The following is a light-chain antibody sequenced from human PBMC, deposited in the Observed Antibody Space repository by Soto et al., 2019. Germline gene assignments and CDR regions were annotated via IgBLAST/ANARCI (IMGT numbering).Light chain of an antibody. Sequence: PGERATLSCRTSQSVSKYFAWYQQKPGRAPRLLIYDASSRATGIPARFIGSGSGTDFTLTISRLEPEDFAIYYCQQRSNWPITVGQGTRLEIK. CDR1: QSVSKY. V-gene: IGKV3-11*01. CDR2: DAS. J-gene: IGKJ5*01. CDR3: QQRSNWPIT.